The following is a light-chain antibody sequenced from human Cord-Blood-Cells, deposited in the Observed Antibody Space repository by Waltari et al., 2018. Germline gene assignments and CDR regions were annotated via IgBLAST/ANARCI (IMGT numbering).Light chain of an antibody. CDR3: SSYTSSSTVV. J-gene: IGLJ2*01. V-gene: IGLV2-14*01. Sequence: QSALTQPASVSLSPAPAVTPSSSGTTSHVGGISYISWYQQHPGNAPNLVIYDASKRPAGVSNRFCGSKTANTASLTISGLQAEDEADYYCSSYTSSSTVVFGGGTKLTVL. CDR1: TSHVGGISY. CDR2: DAS.